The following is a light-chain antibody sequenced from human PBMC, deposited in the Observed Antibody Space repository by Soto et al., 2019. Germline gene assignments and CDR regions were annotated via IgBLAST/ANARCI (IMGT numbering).Light chain of an antibody. V-gene: IGKV1-5*03. J-gene: IGKJ1*01. CDR1: QNINWY. CDR2: EAA. Sequence: DIQMTQSPSTLSASVGDRVTITCRASQNINWYLAWYQQKPGKAPKLLISEAASLPRGVPSRFSGSGSGTEFTLTISSLQPDDFATYYCQQYNNYWTFGQGTKV. CDR3: QQYNNYWT.